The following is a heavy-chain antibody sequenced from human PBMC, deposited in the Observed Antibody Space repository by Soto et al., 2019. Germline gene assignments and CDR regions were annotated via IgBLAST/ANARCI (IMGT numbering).Heavy chain of an antibody. D-gene: IGHD5-18*01. CDR1: GGSFSGYY. J-gene: IGHJ4*02. V-gene: IGHV4-34*01. Sequence: SETLSLTCAVYGGSFSGYYWSWIRQPPGKGLEWIGEINHSGSTNYNPSLKSRVTISVDTSKNQFSLKLSSVTAADTAVYYCASSRYSYGYFDYWGQGTLVTVSS. CDR3: ASSRYSYGYFDY. CDR2: INHSGST.